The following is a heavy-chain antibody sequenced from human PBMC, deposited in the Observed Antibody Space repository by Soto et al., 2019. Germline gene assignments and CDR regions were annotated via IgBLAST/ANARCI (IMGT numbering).Heavy chain of an antibody. CDR3: ARGCFFDSSGPLSLYYYYYGMDV. V-gene: IGHV3-66*01. Sequence: GGSLRLSCAASGFTVSSNYMSWVRQAPGKGLEWVSVIYSGGSTYYADSVKGRFTISRDNSKNTLYLQMNSLRAEDTAVYYCARGCFFDSSGPLSLYYYYYGMDVWGQGTTVTVSS. D-gene: IGHD3-22*01. J-gene: IGHJ6*02. CDR2: IYSGGST. CDR1: GFTVSSNY.